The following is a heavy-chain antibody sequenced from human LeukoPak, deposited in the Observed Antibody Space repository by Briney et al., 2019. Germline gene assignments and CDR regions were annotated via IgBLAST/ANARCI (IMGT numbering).Heavy chain of an antibody. J-gene: IGHJ3*02. CDR3: ARDQEALHHYDSGSFINAFDM. Sequence: GASVKVSCKASGGTFSSYAISWVRQAPGQGLEWMGWISPYNDYTNYAQNVQGRVTMTTERSTSTAYMELRSLRSDDTAMYYCARDQEALHHYDSGSFINAFDMWGQGTMVTVSS. V-gene: IGHV1-18*01. CDR2: ISPYNDYT. D-gene: IGHD3-10*01. CDR1: GGTFSSYA.